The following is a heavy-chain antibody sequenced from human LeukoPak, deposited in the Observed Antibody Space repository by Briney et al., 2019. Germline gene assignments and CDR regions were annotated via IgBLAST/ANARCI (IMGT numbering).Heavy chain of an antibody. J-gene: IGHJ4*02. CDR2: INHSGST. V-gene: IGHV4-34*01. D-gene: IGHD2-15*01. CDR3: ARDNGGSYFDY. CDR1: GGSFSGYY. Sequence: SETLSLTCAVYGGSFSGYYWSWIRQPPGKGLEWIGEINHSGSTNYNPSLKSRVTISVDTSKNQFSLKLSSVTAADTAVYYCARDNGGSYFDYWGQGTLVTVSS.